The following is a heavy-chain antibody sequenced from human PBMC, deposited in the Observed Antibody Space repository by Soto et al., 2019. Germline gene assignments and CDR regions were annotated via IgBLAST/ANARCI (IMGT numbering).Heavy chain of an antibody. V-gene: IGHV3-33*01. Sequence: GSLRLSCAASGFPFSSYGMHWVRQAPGKGLDWVAVIWYDGSNKDYADSVKGRFTISRDNSKNTLFLQMNNLRVDDTAVYYCASSINWGQGTLVTVSS. CDR1: GFPFSSYG. J-gene: IGHJ1*01. CDR3: ASSIN. CDR2: IWYDGSNK.